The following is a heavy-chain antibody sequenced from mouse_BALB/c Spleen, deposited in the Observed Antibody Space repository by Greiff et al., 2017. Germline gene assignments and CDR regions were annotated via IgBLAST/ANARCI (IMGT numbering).Heavy chain of an antibody. V-gene: IGHV14-3*02. CDR2: IDPANGNT. CDR1: GFNFKDTY. J-gene: IGHJ3*01. CDR3: ARGNGFAY. D-gene: IGHD2-1*01. Sequence: VQLQQSGAELVKPGASVKLSCTASGFNFKDTYMHWVKQRPEQGLEWIGRIDPANGNTKYDPKFQGKATITADTSSNTAYLQLSSLTSEDTAVYYCARGNGFAYWGQGTLVTVSA.